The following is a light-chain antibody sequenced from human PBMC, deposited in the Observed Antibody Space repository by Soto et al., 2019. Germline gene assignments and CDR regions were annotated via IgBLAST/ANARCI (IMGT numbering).Light chain of an antibody. CDR3: QQAYSFPIT. J-gene: IGKJ5*01. CDR2: AAS. CDR1: QDIAGY. Sequence: IQVTPSPSSVYASVGVRVTIPCRASQDIAGYLAWYQHKPGRAPELLIRAASSLQSGVPSRFSGSGSGTDFTLTINSLQPEDFATYYCQQAYSFPITVGQGTRLEI. V-gene: IGKV1D-12*01.